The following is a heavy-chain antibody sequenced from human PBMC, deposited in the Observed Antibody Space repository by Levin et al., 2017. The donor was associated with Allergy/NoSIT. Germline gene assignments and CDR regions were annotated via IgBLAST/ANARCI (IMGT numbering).Heavy chain of an antibody. J-gene: IGHJ4*02. CDR3: ARDYKYSSCYGFGY. V-gene: IGHV1-18*01. Sequence: ASVKVSCKAFGYTFTSYGINWVRQAPGQGLEWMGWISPYNGNTNYAQKFQGRVTMTTETSTSTVYMYLRRLRSDETAIYYGARDYKYSSCYGFGYWGQGTLVTVSS. CDR1: GYTFTSYG. D-gene: IGHD6-19*01. CDR2: ISPYNGNT.